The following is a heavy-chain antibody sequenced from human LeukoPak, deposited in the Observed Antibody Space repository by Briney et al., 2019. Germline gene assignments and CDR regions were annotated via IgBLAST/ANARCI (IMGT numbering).Heavy chain of an antibody. CDR2: IGTAGDT. Sequence: GGSLRLSCAASGFTFSSYDMHWVRQATGKGLEWVSAIGTAGDTYYPGSVKGRFTISRENAKNSLYLQMNSLRAGDTAVYYCARVRKYSGYYSWYFDLWGRGTLVSVSS. CDR3: ARVRKYSGYYSWYFDL. V-gene: IGHV3-13*01. D-gene: IGHD5-12*01. J-gene: IGHJ2*01. CDR1: GFTFSSYD.